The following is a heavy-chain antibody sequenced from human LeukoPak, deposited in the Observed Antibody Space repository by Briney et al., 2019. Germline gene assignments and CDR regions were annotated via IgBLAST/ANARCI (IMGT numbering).Heavy chain of an antibody. CDR2: ISHDGTEK. J-gene: IGHJ4*02. V-gene: IGHV3-30*04. Sequence: GGSLRLSCVASGFNFNTYAMSWVRQAPGKGPEWVATISHDGTEKHYADSVKGRFTISRDNPQNTVFLQMNSLKFEDTAIYYCAREYRDQHLAEVLGFWGQGALVTVTS. D-gene: IGHD4-17*01. CDR1: GFNFNTYA. CDR3: AREYRDQHLAEVLGF.